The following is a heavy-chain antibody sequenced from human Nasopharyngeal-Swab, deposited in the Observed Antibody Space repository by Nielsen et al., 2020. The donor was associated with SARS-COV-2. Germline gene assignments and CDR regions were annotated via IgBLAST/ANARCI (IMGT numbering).Heavy chain of an antibody. D-gene: IGHD2-15*01. Sequence: GRSLRLSCSASGFTFNAYAMHWVRQAPGKGLEYVSAINWNGDVTYYVDSVKGRFTSSRDNSKNTVFLQMNSLRSEDTAVYYCASWASGRSDFWGQGTLVTVPS. V-gene: IGHV3-64D*06. CDR2: INWNGDVT. CDR1: GFTFNAYA. J-gene: IGHJ4*02. CDR3: ASWASGRSDF.